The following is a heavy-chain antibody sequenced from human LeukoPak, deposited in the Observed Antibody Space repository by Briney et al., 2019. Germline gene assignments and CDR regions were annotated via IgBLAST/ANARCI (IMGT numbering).Heavy chain of an antibody. J-gene: IGHJ4*02. V-gene: IGHV4-59*01. Sequence: SETLSLTCTVSGGSISSYYWSWIWQPPGKGLEWIGYIYYSGSTNYNPSLKSRVTISVDTSKNQFSLKLSSVTAADTAVYYCARVGQWELPTWGQGNLVTVSS. CDR2: IYYSGST. D-gene: IGHD1-26*01. CDR3: ARVGQWELPT. CDR1: GGSISSYY.